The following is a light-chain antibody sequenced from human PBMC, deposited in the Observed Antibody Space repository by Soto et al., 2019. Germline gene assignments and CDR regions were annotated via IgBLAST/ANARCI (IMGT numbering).Light chain of an antibody. J-gene: IGKJ1*01. Sequence: DIVMTQSPDSLAVSLGERATINCKSSQSVLYSSNNKNYLAWYQQKPGQPPKLLIYWASTRESGVPDRFSGSGSGTDFTLTISSLQAEDVAVYDCQQYYSPWTFGQGTKEELK. CDR2: WAS. CDR3: QQYYSPWT. V-gene: IGKV4-1*01. CDR1: QSVLYSSNNKNY.